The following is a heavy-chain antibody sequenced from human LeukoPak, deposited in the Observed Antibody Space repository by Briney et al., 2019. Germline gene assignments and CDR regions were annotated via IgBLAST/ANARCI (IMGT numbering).Heavy chain of an antibody. CDR1: GGSISSNY. CDR2: MYYSGTT. CDR3: ARVLLAGTTDY. J-gene: IGHJ4*02. Sequence: SETLSLTCTVSGGSISSNYWSWIRQPPGKGLEWIGYMYYSGTTKYNPSLKSRVTMSVDTSKNQFSLKLTSVTAADTAVYYCARVLLAGTTDYWGQGTLVTVSS. D-gene: IGHD1-7*01. V-gene: IGHV4-59*01.